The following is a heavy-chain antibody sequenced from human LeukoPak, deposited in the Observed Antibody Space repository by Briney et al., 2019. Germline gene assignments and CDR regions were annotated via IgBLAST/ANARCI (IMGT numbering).Heavy chain of an antibody. CDR3: ASPSMVRGVIIKWGFDY. Sequence: PGGSLRLSCAASGFTFSSFGMHWVRQAPGKGLVWVALISYDGSNKYYADSVKGRFTISRDNSKNTLYLQMNSLRAEDTAVYYCASPSMVRGVIIKWGFDYWGQGTLVTVS. V-gene: IGHV3-30*03. CDR1: GFTFSSFG. D-gene: IGHD3-10*01. J-gene: IGHJ4*02. CDR2: ISYDGSNK.